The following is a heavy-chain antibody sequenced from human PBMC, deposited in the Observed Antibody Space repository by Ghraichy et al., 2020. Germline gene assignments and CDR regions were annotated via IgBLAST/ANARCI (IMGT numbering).Heavy chain of an antibody. CDR1: GGSFSGYY. Sequence: SQTLSLTCAVSGGSFSGYYWSWIRQPPGKGLEWIGEINHSGSTNYNPSLKSRVTISVDTSKNQFSLKLSSVTAADTAVYYCARAQYKYYVDYWGQGTLVTVSS. J-gene: IGHJ4*02. V-gene: IGHV4-34*01. CDR3: ARAQYKYYVDY. CDR2: INHSGST. D-gene: IGHD1-14*01.